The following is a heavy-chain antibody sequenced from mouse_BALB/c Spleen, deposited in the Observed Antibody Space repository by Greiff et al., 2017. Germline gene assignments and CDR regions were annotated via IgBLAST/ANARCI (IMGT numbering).Heavy chain of an antibody. CDR1: GFSLTSYG. J-gene: IGHJ4*01. CDR3: ANYDGYYEGAMDY. D-gene: IGHD2-3*01. CDR2: IWAGGST. V-gene: IGHV2-9*02. Sequence: VQRVESGPGLVAPSQSLSITCTVSGFSLTSYGVHWVRQPPGKGLEWLGVIWAGGSTNYNSALMSRLSISKDNSKSQVFLKMNSLQTDDTAMYYCANYDGYYEGAMDYWGQGTSVTVSS.